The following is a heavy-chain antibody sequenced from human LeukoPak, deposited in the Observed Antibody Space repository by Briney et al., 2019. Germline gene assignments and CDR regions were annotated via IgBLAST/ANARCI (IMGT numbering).Heavy chain of an antibody. D-gene: IGHD3-10*01. CDR2: INPNSGGT. CDR1: GYTFTGYY. V-gene: IGHV1-2*04. Sequence: GASVKVSCKASGYTFTGYYMHWVRQAPGQGLEWMGWINPNSGGTNYAQKFQGWVTMTRDTSISTAYMELSRLRSDDTAVYYCARDWHAITMVRGGGPTDAFDIWGQGTMVTVSS. CDR3: ARDWHAITMVRGGGPTDAFDI. J-gene: IGHJ3*02.